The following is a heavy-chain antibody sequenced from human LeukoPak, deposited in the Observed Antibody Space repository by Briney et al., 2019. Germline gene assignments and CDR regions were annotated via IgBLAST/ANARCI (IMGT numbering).Heavy chain of an antibody. CDR2: ISSSGSTI. Sequence: PGGSLRLSCAASGFTFSSYEMNWVRQAPGKGLEWVSYISSSGSTIYYADSVKGRFTISRDNSKNTLYLQMNSLRAEDTAVYYCAKSRVLLWSDWFDPWGQGTLVTVSS. CDR3: AKSRVLLWSDWFDP. V-gene: IGHV3-48*03. D-gene: IGHD3-10*01. CDR1: GFTFSSYE. J-gene: IGHJ5*02.